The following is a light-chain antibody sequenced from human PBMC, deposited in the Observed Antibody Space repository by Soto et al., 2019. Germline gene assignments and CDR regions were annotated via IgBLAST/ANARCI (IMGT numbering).Light chain of an antibody. J-gene: IGKJ4*02. Sequence: DIQMTQSPSSLSASVGDRVTITCRASQSISGYLNWYQQQPGKAPELLIYAASSLQSGAPSRFSGSGSGTDFTLTISSLQPEDFATYFCQQSYSTPLTFGGGTKVEIK. CDR3: QQSYSTPLT. V-gene: IGKV1-39*01. CDR2: AAS. CDR1: QSISGY.